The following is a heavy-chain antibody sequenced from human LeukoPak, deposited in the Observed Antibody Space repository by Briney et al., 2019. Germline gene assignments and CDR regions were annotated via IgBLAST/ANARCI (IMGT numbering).Heavy chain of an antibody. V-gene: IGHV4-4*07. D-gene: IGHD6-19*01. J-gene: IGHJ5*02. CDR2: IYASGST. Sequence: SETLSLTCTVSGGSISSYYWSWIRQPAGKGLERIGRIYASGSTNYNPSLKSRVTMSVDTSKNQFSLKLSSVTAADTAVYYCARHVEQWLVPGWFDPWGQGTLVTVSS. CDR1: GGSISSYY. CDR3: ARHVEQWLVPGWFDP.